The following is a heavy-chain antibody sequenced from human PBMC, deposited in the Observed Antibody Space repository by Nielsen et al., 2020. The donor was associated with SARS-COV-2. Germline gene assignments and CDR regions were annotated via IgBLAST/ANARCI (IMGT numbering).Heavy chain of an antibody. CDR2: ISGSGGST. CDR1: GFTFSSYA. V-gene: IGHV3-23*01. D-gene: IGHD3-3*01. Sequence: GESLKISCAASGFTFSSYAMSWVRQAPGKGLEWVSAISGSGGSTYYADSVKGRFTISRDNSKNTLYLQMNSLRAEDTAVYYCARAKGGIFGVVISVGYWGQGTLVTVSS. CDR3: ARAKGGIFGVVISVGY. J-gene: IGHJ4*02.